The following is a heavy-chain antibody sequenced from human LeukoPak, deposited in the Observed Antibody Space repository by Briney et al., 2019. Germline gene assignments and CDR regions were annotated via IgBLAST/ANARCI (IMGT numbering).Heavy chain of an antibody. V-gene: IGHV4-39*01. CDR3: ARSDLASEWGLQPGYFDY. D-gene: IGHD1-26*01. CDR1: GGSISSSSYY. J-gene: IGHJ4*02. Sequence: KPSETLSLTCTVSGGSISSSSYYWGWIRQPPGKGLEWIGSIYYSGSTYYNPSLKSRVTISVDTSKNQFSLKLSSVTAADTAVYYCARSDLASEWGLQPGYFDYWGQGTLVTVSS. CDR2: IYYSGST.